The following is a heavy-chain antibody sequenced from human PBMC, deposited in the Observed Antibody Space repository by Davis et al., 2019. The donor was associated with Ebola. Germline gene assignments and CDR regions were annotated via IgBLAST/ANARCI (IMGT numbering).Heavy chain of an antibody. J-gene: IGHJ4*02. D-gene: IGHD6-19*01. CDR2: IYYSGST. CDR3: ARGFGAKQWLPHFDY. Sequence: PSETLSLTCTVSGGSISSYYWSWIRQPPGKGLEWIGYIYYSGSTNYNPSLKSRVTISVDTSKNQFSLKLSSVTAADTAVYYCARGFGAKQWLPHFDYWGQGTLVTVSS. V-gene: IGHV4-59*01. CDR1: GGSISSYY.